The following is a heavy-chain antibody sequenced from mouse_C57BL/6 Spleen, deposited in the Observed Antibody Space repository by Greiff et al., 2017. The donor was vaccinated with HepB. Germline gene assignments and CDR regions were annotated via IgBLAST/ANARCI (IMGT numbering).Heavy chain of an antibody. CDR2: IYPGDGDT. D-gene: IGHD1-1*01. CDR1: GYAFSSSW. J-gene: IGHJ2*01. CDR3: ERFAYGSFLDY. Sequence: QVQLQQSGPELVKPGASVKISCKASGYAFSSSWMNWVKQRPGKGLEWIGRIYPGDGDTNYNGKFKGKATLTADKSSSTAYMQLSSLTSKDSAVYFCERFAYGSFLDYWGQGTTLTVSS. V-gene: IGHV1-82*01.